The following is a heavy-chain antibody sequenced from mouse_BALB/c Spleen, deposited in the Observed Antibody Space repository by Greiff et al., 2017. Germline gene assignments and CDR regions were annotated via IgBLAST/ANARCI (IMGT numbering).Heavy chain of an antibody. CDR3: TRDDHDVYFDY. D-gene: IGHD2-4*01. CDR1: GFTFSNYW. V-gene: IGHV6-6*02. CDR2: IRLKSNNYAT. J-gene: IGHJ2*01. Sequence: EVMLVESGGGLVQPGGSMKLSCVASGFTFSNYWMTWVRQSPGKGLEWVAEIRLKSNNYATHYAESVKGRFTISRDDSKSSVYLQMNNLRAEDTGIYYCTRDDHDVYFDYWGQGTTLTVSS.